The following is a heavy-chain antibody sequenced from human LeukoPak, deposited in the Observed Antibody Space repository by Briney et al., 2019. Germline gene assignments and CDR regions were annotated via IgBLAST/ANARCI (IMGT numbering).Heavy chain of an antibody. D-gene: IGHD3-22*01. CDR2: ISSSSSYI. CDR1: GFTFSSYS. J-gene: IGHJ4*02. Sequence: KPGGSLRLSCAASGFTFSSYSMNWVRQAPGKGLEWVSSISSSSSYIYYADSVKGRFTISRDNSKNTLYLQMNSLRAEDTAVYYCAKGRSEDYYESSGYWGQGTLVTVSS. V-gene: IGHV3-21*04. CDR3: AKGRSEDYYESSGY.